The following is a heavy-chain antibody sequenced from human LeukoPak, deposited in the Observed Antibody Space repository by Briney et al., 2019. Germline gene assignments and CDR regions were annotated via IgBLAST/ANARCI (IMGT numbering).Heavy chain of an antibody. J-gene: IGHJ4*02. Sequence: SETLSLTCAVSGGSISSYYWSWIRQPPGKGLEWIGFIYYSGTTKYNPSLKSRVTISADTSKNQFSLKLSSVTAADTAVYYCARQADDSSSSLVYFDYWGQGTLVTVSS. CDR1: GGSISSYY. D-gene: IGHD6-6*01. V-gene: IGHV4-59*08. CDR2: IYYSGTT. CDR3: ARQADDSSSSLVYFDY.